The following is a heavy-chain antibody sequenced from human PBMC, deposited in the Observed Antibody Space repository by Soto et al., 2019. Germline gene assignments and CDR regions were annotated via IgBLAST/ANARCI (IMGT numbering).Heavy chain of an antibody. J-gene: IGHJ6*02. CDR1: GFTFSSYA. CDR3: ARDFGVSNTAMVRPYYYYYGMDV. CDR2: ISNNRSNI. V-gene: IGHV3-30*04. D-gene: IGHD5-18*01. Sequence: QPGGSLRLSCAASGFTFSSYAMHWVRQAPGKGLEWVAVISNNRSNIYYADSVKGRFTISRDNAKNTLYLQINSLRAEDTAVYYCARDFGVSNTAMVRPYYYYYGMDVWGQGTTVTVSS.